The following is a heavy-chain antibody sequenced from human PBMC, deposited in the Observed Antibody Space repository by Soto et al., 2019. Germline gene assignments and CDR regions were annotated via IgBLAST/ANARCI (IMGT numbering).Heavy chain of an antibody. Sequence: QVQLQESGPGLVKPSQTLSLTCTVSGGSISSGDYYWSWIRQPPGKGLEWIGYIYYSGSTYYNPSLHSRVTISVDTSKNQFSLKLGSVTAADTAVYYCARERPDGARLDPWGQGTLVTVSS. CDR1: GGSISSGDYY. CDR3: ARERPDGARLDP. CDR2: IYYSGST. J-gene: IGHJ5*02. D-gene: IGHD6-6*01. V-gene: IGHV4-30-4*01.